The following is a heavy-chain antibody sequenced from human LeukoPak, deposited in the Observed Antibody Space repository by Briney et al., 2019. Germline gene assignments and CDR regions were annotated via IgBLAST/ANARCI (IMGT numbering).Heavy chain of an antibody. CDR3: ARDSAGYCSDGSCLTMYYFDY. D-gene: IGHD2-15*01. J-gene: IGHJ4*02. Sequence: SVKVSCKASGFTFTSSAVQWVRQARGQRLEWIGWIVVGSGNTNYAQKFQERVTITRDMSTSTVYMELSSLRSEDTAVYYCARDSAGYCSDGSCLTMYYFDYWGQGTLVTVSS. CDR2: IVVGSGNT. CDR1: GFTFTSSA. V-gene: IGHV1-58*01.